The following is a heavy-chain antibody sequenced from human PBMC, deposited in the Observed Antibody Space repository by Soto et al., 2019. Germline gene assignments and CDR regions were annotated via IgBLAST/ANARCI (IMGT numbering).Heavy chain of an antibody. V-gene: IGHV1-69*01. Sequence: QVQLVQSGAEVKKPGSSVKVSCKASGGTFSSYAISWVRQAPGQGLEWMGGIIPIFGTANYAQKFQGRVTITADESTSRDYLELSRLRSEDTAVYYCAREGSTYYYGSGSYYPFDYWGQGTLVTVSS. J-gene: IGHJ4*02. CDR1: GGTFSSYA. CDR2: IIPIFGTA. D-gene: IGHD3-10*01. CDR3: AREGSTYYYGSGSYYPFDY.